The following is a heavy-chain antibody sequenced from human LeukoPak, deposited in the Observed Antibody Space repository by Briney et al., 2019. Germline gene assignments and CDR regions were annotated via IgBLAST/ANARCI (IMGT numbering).Heavy chain of an antibody. CDR3: ARLSGVPGDPDY. CDR2: IYYTGST. V-gene: IGHV4-39*01. J-gene: IGHJ4*02. D-gene: IGHD3-10*01. CDR1: GGSISSRNYD. Sequence: SETLSLTCTVSGGSISSRNYDCAWIRQPTGKGLEWIGSIYYTGSTYYNPSLKSRVTMSVDTSKNQFSLKVSSLTAADTAVYYCARLSGVPGDPDYWGQGNLVTVAS.